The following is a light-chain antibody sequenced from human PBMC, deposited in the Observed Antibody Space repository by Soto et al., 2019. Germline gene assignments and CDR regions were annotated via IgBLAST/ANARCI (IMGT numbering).Light chain of an antibody. V-gene: IGKV3-20*01. CDR2: GAS. J-gene: IGKJ5*01. CDR3: QQYERSSIT. Sequence: EIVLTQSPGTLSLSPGEIATLSCRASQSVNSDYFAWYQQRPGQPPRIIIYGASSRATGIPDRFSGSGSGTDFTLSISRLEPEDVALYYCQQYERSSITLGQGTRLEIK. CDR1: QSVNSDY.